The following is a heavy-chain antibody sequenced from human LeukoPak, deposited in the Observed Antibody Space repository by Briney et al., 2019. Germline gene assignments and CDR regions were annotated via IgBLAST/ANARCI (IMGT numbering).Heavy chain of an antibody. CDR3: AREAPPTMVRGVIPWWFDP. CDR1: GYTFTSYA. J-gene: IGHJ5*02. Sequence: ASVKVSCKASGYTFTSYAMHWVRQAPGQRLEWMGWINAGNGNTKYSQKFQGRVTITRDTSASTAYMELSSLRSEDTAVYYCAREAPPTMVRGVIPWWFDPWGQGTLVTVSS. V-gene: IGHV1-3*01. CDR2: INAGNGNT. D-gene: IGHD3-10*01.